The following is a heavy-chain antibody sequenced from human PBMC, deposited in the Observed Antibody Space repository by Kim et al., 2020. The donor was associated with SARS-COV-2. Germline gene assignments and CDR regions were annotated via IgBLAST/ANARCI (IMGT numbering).Heavy chain of an antibody. D-gene: IGHD4-17*01. J-gene: IGHJ5*02. CDR3: ARIGFLYGENFWFDP. V-gene: IGHV5-51*01. Sequence: PSFHGQVTISADKSISTAYLQWSSLKASDTAMYYCARIGFLYGENFWFDPWGQGTLVTVSS.